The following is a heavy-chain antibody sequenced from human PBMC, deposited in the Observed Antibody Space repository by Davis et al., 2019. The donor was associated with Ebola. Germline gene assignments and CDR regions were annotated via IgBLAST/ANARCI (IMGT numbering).Heavy chain of an antibody. Sequence: PGGSLRLSCAASGFMFNNYAMNWVRQAPGKGLEWVSAISISSGRTYYADSVKGRFTISRDNSKNTLYLQMNSLRAYDTAVYYCAKDLGTWELKAFDIWGQGTMVTVSS. CDR2: ISISSGRT. CDR3: AKDLGTWELKAFDI. D-gene: IGHD1-26*01. J-gene: IGHJ3*02. CDR1: GFMFNNYA. V-gene: IGHV3-23*01.